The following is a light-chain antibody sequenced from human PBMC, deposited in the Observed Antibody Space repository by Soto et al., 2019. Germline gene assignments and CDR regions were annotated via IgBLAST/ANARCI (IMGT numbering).Light chain of an antibody. Sequence: EIVLTQSPGTLSLSAGERATLSCRGSQSVSSSYLAWYQQKPGQAPRLIIYGASSRATGIPDRFSGSGSGTDFTLTISRLEPEDFAVYYCQQHGSSPPWTCGQGTKVDIK. J-gene: IGKJ1*01. CDR2: GAS. CDR3: QQHGSSPPWT. V-gene: IGKV3-20*01. CDR1: QSVSSSY.